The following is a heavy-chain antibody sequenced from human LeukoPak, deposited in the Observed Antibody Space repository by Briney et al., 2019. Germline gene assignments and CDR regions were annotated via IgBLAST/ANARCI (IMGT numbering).Heavy chain of an antibody. CDR3: ARLDSPVVAASY. D-gene: IGHD2-15*01. CDR2: IYAGDSDT. CDR1: GYSFTSHW. V-gene: IGHV5-51*01. Sequence: GESLKISCEGSGYSFTSHWIGWVRQMPGKGLEWMGIIYAGDSDTRYSPSLQGQVTISADKSISTAYLQWSSLKASDTAMYYCARLDSPVVAASYWGQGTLVTVSS. J-gene: IGHJ4*02.